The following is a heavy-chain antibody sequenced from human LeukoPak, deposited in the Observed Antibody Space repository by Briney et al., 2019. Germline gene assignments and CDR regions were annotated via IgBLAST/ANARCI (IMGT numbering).Heavy chain of an antibody. CDR3: AAGAYYYDSSGSDY. Sequence: GGSLRLSCAASGFTFSSYSMNWVRQAPGKGLEWVSSISSGSTYIYYADSVKGRFTISRDNAKNSLYLQMNSLRAEDTAVYYCAAGAYYYDSSGSDYWGQGTLVTVSS. CDR2: ISSGSTYI. CDR1: GFTFSSYS. J-gene: IGHJ4*02. D-gene: IGHD3-22*01. V-gene: IGHV3-21*01.